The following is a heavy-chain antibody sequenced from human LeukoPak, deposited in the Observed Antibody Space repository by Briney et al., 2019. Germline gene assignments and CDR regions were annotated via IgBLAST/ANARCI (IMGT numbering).Heavy chain of an antibody. CDR2: INTNTGNP. J-gene: IGHJ6*02. CDR3: ARDPTLRSYYGMDV. Sequence: ASVKVSCKASGYTFTSYAMNWVRQAPGQGLEWMGWINTNTGNPTYAQGFTGRFVFSLDTSVSTAYLQISSLKAEDTAVYYCARDPTLRSYYGMDVWGQGTTVTVSS. V-gene: IGHV7-4-1*02. CDR1: GYTFTSYA. D-gene: IGHD1-14*01.